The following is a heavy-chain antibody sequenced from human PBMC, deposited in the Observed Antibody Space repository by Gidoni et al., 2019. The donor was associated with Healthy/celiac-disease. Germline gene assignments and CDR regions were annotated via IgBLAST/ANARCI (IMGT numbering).Heavy chain of an antibody. Sequence: EVQLVESGGGLVKPGGSLRLSCAASGFTFRNAWMSWVRQAQGKGLEWVGRIKSKTDGGTTDYAAPVKGRFTISRDDSKNTLYLQMNSLKTEDTAVYYCTTPRMPSGADPTGATRFHDAFDIWGQGTMVTVSS. J-gene: IGHJ3*02. V-gene: IGHV3-15*01. CDR2: IKSKTDGGTT. CDR3: TTPRMPSGADPTGATRFHDAFDI. D-gene: IGHD1-26*01. CDR1: GFTFRNAW.